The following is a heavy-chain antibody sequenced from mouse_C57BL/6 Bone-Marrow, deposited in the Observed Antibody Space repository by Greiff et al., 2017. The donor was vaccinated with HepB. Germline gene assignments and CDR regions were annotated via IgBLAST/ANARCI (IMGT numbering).Heavy chain of an antibody. D-gene: IGHD2-4*01. Sequence: QVQLQQPGTELVKPGASVKLSCKASGYTFTSYWMTWVKQRPGQGLEWIGNINPSSGGTNYNEKFKSKATLTVDKSSSTAYMQLSSLTSEDSAVYYCARENYDYDKGYFDYWGQGTTLTVSS. CDR3: ARENYDYDKGYFDY. V-gene: IGHV1-53*01. CDR1: GYTFTSYW. J-gene: IGHJ2*01. CDR2: INPSSGGT.